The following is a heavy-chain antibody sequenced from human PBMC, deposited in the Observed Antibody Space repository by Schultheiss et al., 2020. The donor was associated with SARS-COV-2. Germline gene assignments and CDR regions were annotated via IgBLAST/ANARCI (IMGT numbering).Heavy chain of an antibody. CDR2: ISGSGGST. D-gene: IGHD3-10*01. V-gene: IGHV3-23*01. CDR3: AKDPGDGAYYFDY. J-gene: IGHJ4*02. CDR1: GFTFSSYG. Sequence: GGSLRLSCAASGFTFSSYGMHWVRQAPGKGLEWVSAISGSGGSTYYADSVKGRFTISRDNSKNTLYLQMNSLRAEDTAVYYCAKDPGDGAYYFDYWGQGTLVTVSS.